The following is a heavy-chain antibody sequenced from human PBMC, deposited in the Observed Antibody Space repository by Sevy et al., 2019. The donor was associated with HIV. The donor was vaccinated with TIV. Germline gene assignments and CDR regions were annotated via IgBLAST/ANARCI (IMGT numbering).Heavy chain of an antibody. CDR1: GGSVSSGSYY. J-gene: IGHJ6*02. D-gene: IGHD2-8*02. V-gene: IGHV4-61*01. CDR2: IYYSGST. Sequence: SETLSLTCTVSGGSVSSGSYYWSWIRQPPGKGLECIGYIYYSGSTNYNPSLKSRVTISVDPSKNRFSLKLSSVTAADTAVYYCARRGGLVDGGMDVWGQGTTVTVSS. CDR3: ARRGGLVDGGMDV.